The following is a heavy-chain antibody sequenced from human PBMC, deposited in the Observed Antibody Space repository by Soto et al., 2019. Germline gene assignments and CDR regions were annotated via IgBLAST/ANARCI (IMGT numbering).Heavy chain of an antibody. CDR3: AKDGGDSGSYYDLFDY. V-gene: IGHV3-23*01. Sequence: EVQLLESGGGLVQPGGSLRLSCAVSGFSFGSYAMSWVRQAPGKGLEWVSSISGSGGDTYYADSVKGRFTISRDKSENTLYLRLHSLRAEDTAVYYCAKDGGDSGSYYDLFDYWGQGTLVTVSS. CDR2: ISGSGGDT. D-gene: IGHD1-26*01. CDR1: GFSFGSYA. J-gene: IGHJ4*02.